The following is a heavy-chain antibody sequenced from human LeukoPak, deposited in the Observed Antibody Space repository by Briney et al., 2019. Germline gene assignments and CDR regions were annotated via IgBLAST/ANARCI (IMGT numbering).Heavy chain of an antibody. J-gene: IGHJ4*02. CDR3: ARAKTVNGDLDY. CDR1: GYAFSNHY. Sequence: ASVKVSCKASGYAFSNHYIHWVRQAPGQGLEWMGIITPGGEGTKYAQKFQGRVSMTTDTSTRTVYLSLSSLRSEDTAVYHCARAKTVNGDLDYWGPGTLVTVSS. D-gene: IGHD7-27*01. V-gene: IGHV1-46*01. CDR2: ITPGGEGT.